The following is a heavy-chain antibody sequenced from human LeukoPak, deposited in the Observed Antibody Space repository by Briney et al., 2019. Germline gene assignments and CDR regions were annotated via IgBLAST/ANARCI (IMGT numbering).Heavy chain of an antibody. CDR2: ISGTGDST. CDR3: AKDVIGAVAGFDY. V-gene: IGHV3-23*01. J-gene: IGHJ4*02. Sequence: GASLRLSCAASGFAFSSYAMSWVRQAPGKGLEWVSAISGTGDSTYYADSVRGRFTISRDNSKNMLYLQMNSLRAEDTAEYYCAKDVIGAVAGFDYWGQGTLVTVSS. CDR1: GFAFSSYA. D-gene: IGHD6-19*01.